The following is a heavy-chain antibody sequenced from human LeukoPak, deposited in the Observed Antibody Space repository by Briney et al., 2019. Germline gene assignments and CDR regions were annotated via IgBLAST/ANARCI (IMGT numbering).Heavy chain of an antibody. Sequence: SETLSLTCTVSGGSISSSSYYWGWIRQPPGKGLEWIGSIYYSGSTYYNPSLKSRVTISVDTSKNQFSLRLSSVTAADTAVYYCARLSDYYGSGTTAYYFDSWGQGTLVTVSS. V-gene: IGHV4-39*07. CDR3: ARLSDYYGSGTTAYYFDS. J-gene: IGHJ4*02. CDR1: GGSISSSSYY. CDR2: IYYSGST. D-gene: IGHD3-10*01.